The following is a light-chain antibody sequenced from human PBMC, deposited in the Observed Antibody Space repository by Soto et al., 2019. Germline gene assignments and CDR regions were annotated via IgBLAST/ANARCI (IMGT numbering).Light chain of an antibody. CDR1: QSISSW. CDR3: QQYNSYRYT. CDR2: KAP. Sequence: DIHMTQSPSTLSASVGDRVTMTCRASQSISSWLAWHQQKPGKAPKLLIYKAPSLESGVPSTFSGSGSGTEFTLTISSLQPDDFATYYCQQYNSYRYTFGQGTKLYIK. J-gene: IGKJ2*01. V-gene: IGKV1-5*03.